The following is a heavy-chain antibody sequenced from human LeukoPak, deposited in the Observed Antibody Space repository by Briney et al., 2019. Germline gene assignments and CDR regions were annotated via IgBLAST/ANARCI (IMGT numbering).Heavy chain of an antibody. Sequence: PSETLSLTCTVSGGSISSYYWSWIRQPPGKGLEWIGYIYYTGSTEYHPSLKSRVTISLDTSKNQFSLKLTSVTAADTAVYYCARDYQSAEYSFDYWGQGNLVSVSS. CDR3: ARDYQSAEYSFDY. CDR2: IYYTGST. J-gene: IGHJ4*02. D-gene: IGHD2-2*01. V-gene: IGHV4-59*01. CDR1: GGSISSYY.